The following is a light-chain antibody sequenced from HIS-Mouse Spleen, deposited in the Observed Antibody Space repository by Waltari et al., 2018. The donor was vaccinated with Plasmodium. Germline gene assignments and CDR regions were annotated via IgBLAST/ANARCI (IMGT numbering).Light chain of an antibody. CDR3: QAWDSSTVV. Sequence: SYELTQPPSVSVSPGQTASITCSGDKLGDKYACWYQQKPGQSPVLVIYQDSKRPSGIPERLSGSNSGNTATLTISGTQAMDEADYYCQAWDSSTVVFGGGTMLTVL. V-gene: IGLV3-1*01. CDR1: KLGDKY. J-gene: IGLJ2*01. CDR2: QDS.